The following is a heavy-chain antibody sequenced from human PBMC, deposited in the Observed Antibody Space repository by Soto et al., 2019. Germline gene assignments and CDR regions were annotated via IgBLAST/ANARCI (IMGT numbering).Heavy chain of an antibody. CDR3: ARDHSGTTNGYSWWWFDP. D-gene: IGHD2-8*01. V-gene: IGHV1-2*06. CDR2: INPKSGGT. CDR1: GYSFTDYH. J-gene: IGHJ5*02. Sequence: ASVKVSCKASGYSFTDYHIHWVRQAPGQGLEWLGRINPKSGGTSYAQKFQGRVTMTRDTSTSTVYMELSSLRSEDTAIYYCARDHSGTTNGYSWWWFDPWGQGTVVTVSS.